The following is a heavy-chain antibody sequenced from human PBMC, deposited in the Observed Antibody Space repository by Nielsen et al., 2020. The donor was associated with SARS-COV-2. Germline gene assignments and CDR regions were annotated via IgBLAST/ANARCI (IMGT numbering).Heavy chain of an antibody. V-gene: IGHV3-30*03. CDR3: ARDSTYYYDSSGWGYFDY. CDR2: ISLDGSEN. CDR1: GFTFSSYG. D-gene: IGHD3-22*01. Sequence: GESLKISCVGFGFTFSSYGIHWVRQAPGKGLEWVAVISLDGSENHYVDSVKGRFTISRDNSRNSVYLQMNSLRSEDTAVYYCARDSTYYYDSSGWGYFDYWGQGTLVTVSS. J-gene: IGHJ4*02.